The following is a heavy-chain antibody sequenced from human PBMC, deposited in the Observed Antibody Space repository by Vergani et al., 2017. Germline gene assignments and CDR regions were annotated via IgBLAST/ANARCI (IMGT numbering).Heavy chain of an antibody. CDR1: GFTFSDYY. J-gene: IGHJ5*02. D-gene: IGHD3-3*01. V-gene: IGHV3-11*01. Sequence: VQLVESGGGLVQPGGSLRLSCAASGFTFSDYYMSWIRQAPGKRLEWVSYISGSGSTIYYADSVKGRFTISRDNAKNSLYLQMNSLRAEDTAVYYCARDGLEWLTMKPKNWFDPWGQGTLVTVSS. CDR2: ISGSGSTI. CDR3: ARDGLEWLTMKPKNWFDP.